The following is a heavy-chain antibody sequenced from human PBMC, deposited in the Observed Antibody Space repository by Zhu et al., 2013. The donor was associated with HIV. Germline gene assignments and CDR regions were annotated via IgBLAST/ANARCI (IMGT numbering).Heavy chain of an antibody. CDR2: ISTYKGKT. V-gene: IGHV1-18*01. CDR3: ARREEYSSLNWFDP. Sequence: QVQLVQSGAEVKKPGASVKVSCKASGFTFTSYAFNWVRQAPGQGLEWMGWISTYKGKTAYAQKLQGRVTMTIDTSTSTAYMELRSLRSDDTAVYYCARREEYSSLNWFDPWGQGTLVTVSS. CDR1: GFTFTSYA. J-gene: IGHJ5*02. D-gene: IGHD6-6*01.